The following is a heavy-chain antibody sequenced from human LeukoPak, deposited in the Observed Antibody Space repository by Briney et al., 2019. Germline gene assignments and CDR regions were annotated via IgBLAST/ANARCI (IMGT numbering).Heavy chain of an antibody. D-gene: IGHD3-22*01. J-gene: IGHJ3*02. V-gene: IGHV4-31*03. Sequence: SETLSLTCTVSGGSISSGGYYWSWIRQHPGKGLEWIGYIYYSGSTYYNPSLKSRVTISVDTSKNQFSLKLSSVTAADTAVYYCARDGYYYDSGGYYGPDAFDIWGQGTMVTVSS. CDR3: ARDGYYYDSGGYYGPDAFDI. CDR1: GGSISSGGYY. CDR2: IYYSGST.